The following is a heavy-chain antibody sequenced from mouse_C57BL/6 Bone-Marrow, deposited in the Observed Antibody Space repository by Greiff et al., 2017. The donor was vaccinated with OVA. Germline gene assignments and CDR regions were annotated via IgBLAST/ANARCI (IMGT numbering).Heavy chain of an antibody. Sequence: DVQLQESGPGLVKPSQSLSLTCSVTGYSITSGYYWNWIRQFPGNKLEWMGYISYDGSNNYNPSLKNRISITRDTSKNQFFLKLNSVTTEDTATYYCARSPSNWDRAWFAYWGQGTLVTVSA. D-gene: IGHD4-1*01. CDR2: ISYDGSN. CDR1: GYSITSGYY. V-gene: IGHV3-6*01. CDR3: ARSPSNWDRAWFAY. J-gene: IGHJ3*01.